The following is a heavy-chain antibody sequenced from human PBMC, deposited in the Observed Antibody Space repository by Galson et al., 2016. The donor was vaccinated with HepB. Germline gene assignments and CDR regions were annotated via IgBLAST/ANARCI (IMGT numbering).Heavy chain of an antibody. CDR3: ARDFSSYDEYFDL. J-gene: IGHJ4*02. Sequence: SLRLSCAASGFAFTNYWMNWVRQAPGKGLVWVSRISGDGRRVTYADFVKGRVTLSRDNAKNTLYLQMNSLRAEDTAVYYCARDFSSYDEYFDLWGQGTLVTVSS. CDR1: GFAFTNYW. V-gene: IGHV3-74*03. D-gene: IGHD3-3*01. CDR2: ISGDGRRV.